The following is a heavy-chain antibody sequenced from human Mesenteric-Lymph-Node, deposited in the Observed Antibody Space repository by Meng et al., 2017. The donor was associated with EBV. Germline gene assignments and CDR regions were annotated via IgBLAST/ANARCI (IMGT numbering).Heavy chain of an antibody. J-gene: IGHJ5*02. CDR1: GGSVSSGTDY. CDR3: ATEFTAKDFGVVPAARWSWFDP. D-gene: IGHD2-2*01. Sequence: QGQRQESGPGLGTPSETLSLTCTVSGGSVSSGTDYWSWIRQPPGKGLEWIGYIYYSGSTNYNPSLESRVTISVDTSKNQFSLRLTSVTAADTAVYFCATEFTAKDFGVVPAARWSWFDPWGQGTLVTVSS. V-gene: IGHV4-61*01. CDR2: IYYSGST.